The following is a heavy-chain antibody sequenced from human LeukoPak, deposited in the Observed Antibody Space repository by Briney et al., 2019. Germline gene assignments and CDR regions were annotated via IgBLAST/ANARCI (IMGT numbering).Heavy chain of an antibody. CDR1: GFTFSSYG. D-gene: IGHD3-10*01. V-gene: IGHV3-30*18. CDR2: IAYSGRNR. J-gene: IGHJ6*02. Sequence: GRSLRLSCAASGFTFSSYGMHWVRQAPGKGLEWVAVIAYSGRNRYYADSVKGRFTISSDNSKKTLYLETNSLRAEDTAVYYCAKDQGDMVRGVYYYYGMDVWGQGPTVTVSS. CDR3: AKDQGDMVRGVYYYYGMDV.